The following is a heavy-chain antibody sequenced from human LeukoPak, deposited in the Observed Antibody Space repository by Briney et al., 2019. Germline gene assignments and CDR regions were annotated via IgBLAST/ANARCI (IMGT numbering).Heavy chain of an antibody. Sequence: GASVKVSCKASGGTFSSYAISWVRQAPGQGLEWMGGIIPIFGTANYAQKFQGRVTITTDESTSTAYMELSSLRSEDTAVYYCARSRYSGSYLPGYWGQGTLVTVSS. V-gene: IGHV1-69*05. CDR1: GGTFSSYA. D-gene: IGHD1-26*01. CDR2: IIPIFGTA. J-gene: IGHJ4*02. CDR3: ARSRYSGSYLPGY.